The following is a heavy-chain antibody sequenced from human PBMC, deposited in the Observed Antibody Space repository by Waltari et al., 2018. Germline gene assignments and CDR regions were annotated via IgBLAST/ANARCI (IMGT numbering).Heavy chain of an antibody. Sequence: QVQLVQSGAEVKKPGASVKVSCKASGYTFTGYYMHWVRQAPGQGLEWMGWINPNSGGTNYAQKFQGRVTMTRDTSISTAYMELSRLRSDDTAVYYCAREVLTDIVVVPAEAYFDYWGQGTLVTVSS. D-gene: IGHD2-2*01. CDR3: AREVLTDIVVVPAEAYFDY. CDR1: GYTFTGYY. CDR2: INPNSGGT. V-gene: IGHV1-2*02. J-gene: IGHJ4*02.